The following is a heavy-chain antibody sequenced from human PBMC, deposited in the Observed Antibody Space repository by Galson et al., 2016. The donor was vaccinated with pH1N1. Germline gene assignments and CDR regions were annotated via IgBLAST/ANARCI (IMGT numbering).Heavy chain of an antibody. CDR1: GFTFNNYW. V-gene: IGHV3-74*01. CDR3: TAYNWGSPFDV. J-gene: IGHJ3*01. Sequence: SLRLSCAASGFTFNNYWMYWVRQAPGKGLVWVSRISPDGTDTLNAGSVRGRFTITRDNSKNTLFLQMNSLGAEDTAMYYCTAYNWGSPFDVWGQGAMVTV. CDR2: ISPDGTDT. D-gene: IGHD7-27*01.